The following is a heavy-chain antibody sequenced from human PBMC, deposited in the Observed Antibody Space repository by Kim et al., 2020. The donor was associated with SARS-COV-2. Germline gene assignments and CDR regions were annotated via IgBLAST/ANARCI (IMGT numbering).Heavy chain of an antibody. CDR1: GGSISSSNW. J-gene: IGHJ3*02. CDR3: ARVYGWELLRGPNDAFDI. Sequence: SETLSLTCAVSGGSISSSNWWSWVRQPPGKGLEWIGEIYHSGSTNYNPSLKSRVTISVDKSKNQFSLKLSSVTAADTAVHYCARVYGWELLRGPNDAFDIWGQGTMVTVSS. D-gene: IGHD1-26*01. CDR2: IYHSGST. V-gene: IGHV4-4*02.